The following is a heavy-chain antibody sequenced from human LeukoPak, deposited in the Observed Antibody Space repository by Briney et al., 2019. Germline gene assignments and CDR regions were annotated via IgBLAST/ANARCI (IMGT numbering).Heavy chain of an antibody. D-gene: IGHD3-22*01. CDR1: GFTFEDYT. V-gene: IGHV3-43*01. CDR3: VKDLSYESSGSYFDY. Sequence: GGSLRLSCAASGFTFEDYTMHWVRQAPGKTLKWVSLISWDGTTYYADSVKGRFTISRDNSKDSLYLQVDALRSEDSAFYYCVKDLSYESSGSYFDYWGQGTLVSVS. CDR2: ISWDGTT. J-gene: IGHJ4*02.